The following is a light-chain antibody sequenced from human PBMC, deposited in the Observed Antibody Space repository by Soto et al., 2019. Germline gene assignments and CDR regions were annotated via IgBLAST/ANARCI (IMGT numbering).Light chain of an antibody. J-gene: IGKJ1*01. Sequence: EIVLTQSPDTLFLSPGERATLSCRAIQTVSGNFLAWYRQTPGQSPRLLCYGASTRAAGSPDRFSDSGSGTYFTLTISRLEPDDVAFYYCQIYNSSPLTFGQGTMVAVK. V-gene: IGKV3-20*01. CDR2: GAS. CDR1: QTVSGNF. CDR3: QIYNSSPLT.